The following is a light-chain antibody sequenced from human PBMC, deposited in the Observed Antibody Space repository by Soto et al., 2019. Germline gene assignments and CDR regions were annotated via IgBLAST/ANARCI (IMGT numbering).Light chain of an antibody. CDR3: QQSHGIPYT. CDR1: QTISTY. Sequence: DIQMTQSPSSLSASVWDRVTITCRASQTISTYLNWYQQKPGKAPKLLIYAASTLQSGVPSRFSGSGSGTDFTLTISSLQPEDFATYFCQQSHGIPYTFGQGTKLEIK. V-gene: IGKV1-39*01. CDR2: AAS. J-gene: IGKJ2*01.